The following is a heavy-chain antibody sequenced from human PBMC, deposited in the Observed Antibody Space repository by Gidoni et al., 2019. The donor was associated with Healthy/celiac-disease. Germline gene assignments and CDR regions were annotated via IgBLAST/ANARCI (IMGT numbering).Heavy chain of an antibody. CDR3: ARGYYYDSSGYYAPLGY. CDR2: INHSGST. D-gene: IGHD3-22*01. J-gene: IGHJ4*02. V-gene: IGHV4-34*01. Sequence: QVQLQQWGAGLLRPSETLSLTCGVYGGSLSGYYWRWIRQPPGKGLEWIGEINHSGSTNYNPSLKSRFTISVDTSKNQFSLKLSAVTAADTAVYYCARGYYYDSSGYYAPLGYWGQGTLVTVSS. CDR1: GGSLSGYY.